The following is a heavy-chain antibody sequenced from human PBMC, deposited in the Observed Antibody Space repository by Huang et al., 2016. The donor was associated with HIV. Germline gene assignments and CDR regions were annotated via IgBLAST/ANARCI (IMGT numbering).Heavy chain of an antibody. V-gene: IGHV3-9*01. J-gene: IGHJ4*02. D-gene: IGHD2-8*01. CDR3: VIMDDYFDY. CDR1: GFAFSQYA. Sequence: VQLVESGGGLVQPGWSLRLSCAASGFAFSQYAVHWVRQSPGKGLECVSGIGGKSGDIAYAASVRGRFVISRDNAKKSLYLKMNGLRLEDTALYFCVIMDDYFDYWGQGVLVGVSS. CDR2: IGGKSGDI.